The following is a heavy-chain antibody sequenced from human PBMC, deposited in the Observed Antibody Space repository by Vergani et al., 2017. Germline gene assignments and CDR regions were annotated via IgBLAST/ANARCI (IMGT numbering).Heavy chain of an antibody. D-gene: IGHD3-9*01. Sequence: QVQLQESGPGLVKPSETLSLTCAVSGYSISSGYYWGWIRQPPGEGLEWIGSIYHSGSTYYNPSLKSRVTISVDTSKNQFSLKLSSVTAADTAVYYCARHDPPLRYFDWLFLNWFDPWGQGTLVTVSS. J-gene: IGHJ5*02. V-gene: IGHV4-38-2*01. CDR2: IYHSGST. CDR1: GYSISSGYY. CDR3: ARHDPPLRYFDWLFLNWFDP.